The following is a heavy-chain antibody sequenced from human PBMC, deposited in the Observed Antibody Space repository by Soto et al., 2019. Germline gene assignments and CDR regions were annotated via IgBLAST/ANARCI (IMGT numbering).Heavy chain of an antibody. Sequence: QITLKESGPTLVKPTQTLTLTCTFSGFSLTTGSEGVGWVRQPPGKALEWLAHIYWDDDKRYSPSLRSRLTITKDTPKKQEVLTTTNTDPVATTPYYSAYSPVLVGINGWFDPWGQGNLVTVSS. J-gene: IGHJ5*02. CDR2: IYWDDDK. CDR1: GFSLTTGSEG. V-gene: IGHV2-5*02. CDR3: AYSPVLVGINGWFDP. D-gene: IGHD1-26*01.